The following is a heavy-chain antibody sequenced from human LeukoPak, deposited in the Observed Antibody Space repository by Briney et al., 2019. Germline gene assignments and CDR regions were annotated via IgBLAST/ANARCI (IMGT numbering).Heavy chain of an antibody. Sequence: ASVKVSCKASGYTFTSYDINWVRQATGQGLEWMGWMNPNSGNTGYAQKFQGRVTITRNTSISTAYMELSSLRSEDTAVYYCARGGLRIAAGIYYYYMDVWGKGTTVTVSS. V-gene: IGHV1-8*03. J-gene: IGHJ6*03. CDR3: ARGGLRIAAGIYYYYMDV. CDR2: MNPNSGNT. CDR1: GYTFTSYD. D-gene: IGHD6-6*01.